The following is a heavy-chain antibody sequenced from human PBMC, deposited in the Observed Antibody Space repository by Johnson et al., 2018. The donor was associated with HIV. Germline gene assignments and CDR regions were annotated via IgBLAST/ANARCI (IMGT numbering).Heavy chain of an antibody. V-gene: IGHV3-53*01. CDR3: ARASNSGYDQAFDI. CDR1: GFTFSSNY. D-gene: IGHD5-12*01. J-gene: IGHJ3*02. Sequence: MQLVESGGGLIQPGGSLRLSCAASGFTFSSNYMSWVRQAPGKGLEWVSVICSSGSTYYADSVMGRCTISRDNPKNKLYLQKNSLRAEDTAVYYCARASNSGYDQAFDIWGQGTMVTVSS. CDR2: ICSSGST.